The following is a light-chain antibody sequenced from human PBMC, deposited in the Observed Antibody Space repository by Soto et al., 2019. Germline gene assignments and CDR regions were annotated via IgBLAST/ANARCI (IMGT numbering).Light chain of an antibody. V-gene: IGKV3-11*01. J-gene: IGKJ4*01. CDR3: QQRSNWT. Sequence: EIVLTQSPATLSLSPGERATLSCRASQSVSSYLDWYQQKPGQAPRLLIYDASNRATGIPARFSGSGSGTDFTLTSSSLEPEDFAVYYCQQRSNWTFGGGTKVEIK. CDR2: DAS. CDR1: QSVSSY.